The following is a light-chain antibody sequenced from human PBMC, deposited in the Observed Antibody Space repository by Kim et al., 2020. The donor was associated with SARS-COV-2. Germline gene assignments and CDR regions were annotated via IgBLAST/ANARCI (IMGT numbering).Light chain of an antibody. CDR1: SGHSSYA. V-gene: IGLV4-69*01. J-gene: IGLJ3*02. CDR2: LYTDGSH. CDR3: QTWGTGIGV. Sequence: QLVLTQLPSASASLGASVNLTCTLSSGHSSYAIAWHQQQPEKGPRYLMRLYTDGSHNKGDGIPDRFSGSSSGPERYLTISSIQSEDEADYYCQTWGTGIGVFGGGTQLTVL.